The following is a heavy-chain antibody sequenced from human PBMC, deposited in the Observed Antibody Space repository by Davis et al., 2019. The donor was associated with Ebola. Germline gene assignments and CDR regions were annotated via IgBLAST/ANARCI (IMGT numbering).Heavy chain of an antibody. J-gene: IGHJ6*02. D-gene: IGHD2-15*01. CDR3: ARECRPLRYCSGGSCPPWGYYGMDV. CDR2: ISSNGGST. Sequence: GGSLRLSCAASGFTFSSYAMHWVRQAPGKGLEYVSAISSNGGSTYYADSVKGRFTISRDNAKNSLYLQMNSLRAEDTAVYYCARECRPLRYCSGGSCPPWGYYGMDVWGQGTTVTVSS. CDR1: GFTFSSYA. V-gene: IGHV3-64*02.